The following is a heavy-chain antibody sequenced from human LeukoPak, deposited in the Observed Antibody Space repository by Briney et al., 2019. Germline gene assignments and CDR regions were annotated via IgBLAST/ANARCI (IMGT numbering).Heavy chain of an antibody. CDR3: ARAIQPWFPLDY. Sequence: GASVKVSCKASGYTFTSYGISWVRQAPGQGLEWMGIINPSDGSTSYAQKFQGRVTMTRDTSTSTVYMELSSLRYEDTAVYYCARAIQPWFPLDYWGQGTLVTVSS. V-gene: IGHV1-46*01. D-gene: IGHD5-18*01. CDR1: GYTFTSYG. J-gene: IGHJ4*02. CDR2: INPSDGST.